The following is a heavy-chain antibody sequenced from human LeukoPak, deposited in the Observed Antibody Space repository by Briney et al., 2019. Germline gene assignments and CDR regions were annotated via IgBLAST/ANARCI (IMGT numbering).Heavy chain of an antibody. CDR3: AREGTSIEAGDYYYSYLMDV. D-gene: IGHD6-13*01. V-gene: IGHV4-59*01. Sequence: PSETLSLTCTVSGGSISSYYWNWIRQPPGKGLEWIGYIFYSGSTNYNPSLKSRVTISVDTSKNQFSLKLSSVTAADTAVYYCAREGTSIEAGDYYYSYLMDVWGRGTTVTVSS. CDR2: IFYSGST. CDR1: GGSISSYY. J-gene: IGHJ6*03.